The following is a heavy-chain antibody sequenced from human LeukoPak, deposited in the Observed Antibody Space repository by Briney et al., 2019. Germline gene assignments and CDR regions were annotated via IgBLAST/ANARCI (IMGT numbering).Heavy chain of an antibody. V-gene: IGHV1-69*04. CDR1: GGTFSSYA. D-gene: IGHD3-10*01. CDR3: ASARGSYYNYGMDV. Sequence: SVKVSCKASGGTFSSYAISWVRQAPGQGLEWMGRIIPILGIANYAQKFQGRVTITADKSTSTAYMELSSLRSEDTAVYYCASARGSYYNYGMDVWGQGTTVTVSS. J-gene: IGHJ6*02. CDR2: IIPILGIA.